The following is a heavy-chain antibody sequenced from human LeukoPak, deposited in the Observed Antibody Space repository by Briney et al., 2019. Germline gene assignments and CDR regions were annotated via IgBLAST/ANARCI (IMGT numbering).Heavy chain of an antibody. CDR1: GFTFSSYE. CDR3: ARGHSSSWYYVY. J-gene: IGHJ4*02. V-gene: IGHV3-20*04. CDR2: INWNGGST. D-gene: IGHD6-13*01. Sequence: LPGGSLRLSCAASGFTFSSYEMNWVRQAPGKGLEWVSGINWNGGSTGYADSVKGRFTISRDNAKNSLYLQMNSLRAEDTALYYCARGHSSSWYYVYWGQGTLVTVSS.